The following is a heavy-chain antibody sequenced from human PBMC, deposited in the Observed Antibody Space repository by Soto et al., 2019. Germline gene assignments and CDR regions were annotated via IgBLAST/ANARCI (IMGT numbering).Heavy chain of an antibody. V-gene: IGHV4-61*01. CDR3: ARFVRSCSGTTCYTRADV. D-gene: IGHD2-2*02. Sequence: SATLSLTCAVSGGSVSSDPPYWNWLRQPPGKRLDWVGFLYSSGSTNYNPSLKSRVTMSLDTSKSQFSLKLSSVIVADTAVYHCARFVRSCSGTTCYTRADVWGQGTTVTVSS. J-gene: IGHJ6*02. CDR2: LYSSGST. CDR1: GGSVSSDPPY.